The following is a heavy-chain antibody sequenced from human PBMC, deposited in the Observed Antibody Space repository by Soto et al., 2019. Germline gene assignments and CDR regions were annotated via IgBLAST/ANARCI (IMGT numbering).Heavy chain of an antibody. CDR2: ISSSRSYI. CDR1: GFTFSSYS. Sequence: EVQLVESGGGPVKPGGSLRLSCAASGFTFSSYSMNWVRQAPGKGLEWVSSISSSRSYIYYADSVRGRCTISRDDAKNSLYLQMNSLRAEDTAVYYCARDPSMVRGENWYFDLWGRGTLVTVSS. V-gene: IGHV3-21*01. J-gene: IGHJ2*01. D-gene: IGHD3-10*01. CDR3: ARDPSMVRGENWYFDL.